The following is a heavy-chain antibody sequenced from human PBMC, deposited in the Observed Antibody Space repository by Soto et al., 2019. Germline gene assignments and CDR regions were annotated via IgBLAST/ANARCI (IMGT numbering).Heavy chain of an antibody. CDR2: ISAYNGDT. CDR3: ARDRVAGIWGDAFDI. Sequence: ASVKVSCKASGYTFTNYDINWVRQAPGQGLEWMGWISAYNGDTNYAQKLQGRVTMTTDTSTSTAYMDLRSLTSDDTAVYYCARDRVAGIWGDAFDIWGQGTMVTVSS. V-gene: IGHV1-18*01. CDR1: GYTFTNYD. J-gene: IGHJ3*02. D-gene: IGHD3-16*01.